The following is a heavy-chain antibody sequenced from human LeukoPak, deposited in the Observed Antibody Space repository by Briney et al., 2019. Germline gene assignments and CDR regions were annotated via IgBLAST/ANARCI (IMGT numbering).Heavy chain of an antibody. CDR3: AKEMHYDSSGYYSPSDY. J-gene: IGHJ4*02. CDR2: ISGSGGTT. CDR1: GFIFSSYA. V-gene: IGHV3-23*01. Sequence: GGSLRLSCAASGFIFSSYAMRWVRQAPGKGLQWVSTISGSGGTTYYVDSVKGRFTISRDNSKNTLYLQMNSLRAEDTAVYYCAKEMHYDSSGYYSPSDYWGQGTLVTVPS. D-gene: IGHD3-22*01.